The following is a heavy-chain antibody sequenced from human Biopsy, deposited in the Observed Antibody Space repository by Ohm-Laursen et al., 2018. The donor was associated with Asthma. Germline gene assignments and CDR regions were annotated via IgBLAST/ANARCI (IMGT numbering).Heavy chain of an antibody. CDR2: IYSGGTS. CDR1: GFAVSRDY. J-gene: IGHJ4*02. CDR3: ARGDSSNWSHYYFDY. Sequence: SLRLSCAASGFAVSRDYMFWVRQAPGKGLEWVSVIYSGGTSHTADSVRGRFTISRDYSKNTLYLQMHSLRAEGTAVYYCARGDSSNWSHYYFDYWGQETLVTGSS. D-gene: IGHD3-22*01. V-gene: IGHV3-53*01.